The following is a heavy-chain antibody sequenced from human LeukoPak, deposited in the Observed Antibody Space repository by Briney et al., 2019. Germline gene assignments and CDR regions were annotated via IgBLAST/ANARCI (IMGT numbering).Heavy chain of an antibody. CDR1: GVTFSSYS. D-gene: IGHD3-16*01. CDR2: ISSRSTYI. CDR3: AKSTRAVMAMMDV. J-gene: IGHJ6*04. V-gene: IGHV3-21*01. Sequence: GGSLRLSCAASGVTFSSYSMNWVRQAPEKGLEWLSSISSRSTYIYYADSVKGRFTISRDNAKNSLYLQMNSLRAEDTAVYFCAKSTRAVMAMMDVWGKGTTVTVSS.